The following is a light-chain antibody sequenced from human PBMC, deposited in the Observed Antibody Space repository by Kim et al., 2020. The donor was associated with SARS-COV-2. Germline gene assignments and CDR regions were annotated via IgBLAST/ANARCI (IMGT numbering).Light chain of an antibody. Sequence: ASVGDGVTITCRASQGISDYLAWYQQKPGEAPKLLIYAASTVQFGVSTRFSGSGSGTEFTLTISDLQPEDVATYYCQKYDTAPWTFGHGTKVDIK. J-gene: IGKJ1*01. CDR2: AAS. CDR1: QGISDY. CDR3: QKYDTAPWT. V-gene: IGKV1-27*01.